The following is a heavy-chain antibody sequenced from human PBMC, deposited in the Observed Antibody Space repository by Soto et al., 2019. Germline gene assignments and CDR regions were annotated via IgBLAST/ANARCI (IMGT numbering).Heavy chain of an antibody. CDR3: AKDLGLSVAIDY. Sequence: GGSLRLSCAASGFTFSSYGMHWVRQAPGKGLEGVAHISYDGTKNYYADSVKGRFTISRDNSKNTLYLQLSSLRAEDTAMYYCAKDLGLSVAIDYWGQGTLVTVSS. CDR2: ISYDGTKN. V-gene: IGHV3-30*18. J-gene: IGHJ4*02. D-gene: IGHD6-19*01. CDR1: GFTFSSYG.